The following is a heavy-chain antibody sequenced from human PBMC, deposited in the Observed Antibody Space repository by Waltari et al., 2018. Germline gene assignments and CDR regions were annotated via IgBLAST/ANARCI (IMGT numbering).Heavy chain of an antibody. CDR3: ARGYVWGSYRQYDY. V-gene: IGHV4-39*01. J-gene: IGHJ4*02. CDR1: GGSISSSSYY. Sequence: QLQLQESGPGLVKPSETLSLTCTVSGGSISSSSYYWGWIRQPPGKGLEWIGSIYYSGSTYYNPSLKSRVTISVDTSKNQFSLKLSSVTAADTAVYYCARGYVWGSYRQYDYWGQGTLVTVSS. CDR2: IYYSGST. D-gene: IGHD3-16*02.